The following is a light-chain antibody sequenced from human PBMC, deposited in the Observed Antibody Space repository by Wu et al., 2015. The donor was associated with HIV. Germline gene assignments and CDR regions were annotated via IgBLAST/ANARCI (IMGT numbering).Light chain of an antibody. CDR3: QKYNSAPWT. J-gene: IGKJ1*01. Sequence: DIQMTQSPSSLSASVGDRVTITCRASQGIRNYLAWYQQKPGKVPKLLIYAAYTLQSGVPSRFSGSGSGTDFTLTISSLQPEDVATYYCQKYNSAPWTFGQGTKVEIK. CDR1: QGIRNY. V-gene: IGKV1-27*01. CDR2: AAY.